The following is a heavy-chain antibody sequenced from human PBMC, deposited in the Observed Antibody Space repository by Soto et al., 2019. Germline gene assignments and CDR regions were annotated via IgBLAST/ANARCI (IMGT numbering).Heavy chain of an antibody. J-gene: IGHJ5*02. CDR1: GGSISSGGYY. V-gene: IGHV4-31*03. Sequence: PSETLSLTCTVSGGSISSGGYYWSWIRQHPGKGLEWIGYIYYSGSTYYNPSLKSRVTISVDTSKNQFSLKLSSVTAADTAVYYCARSPIEGSSSSLDWFDPWGQGTLVTVSS. D-gene: IGHD6-13*01. CDR3: ARSPIEGSSSSLDWFDP. CDR2: IYYSGST.